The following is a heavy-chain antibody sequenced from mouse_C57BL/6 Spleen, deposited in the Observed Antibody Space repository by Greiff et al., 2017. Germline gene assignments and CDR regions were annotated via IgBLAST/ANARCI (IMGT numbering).Heavy chain of an antibody. CDR2: INPSTGGT. J-gene: IGHJ4*01. CDR1: GYSFTGYY. Sequence: EVQLQQSGPELVKPGASVKISCKASGYSFTGYYMNWVKQSPEKSLEWIGEINPSTGGTTYNQKFKAKATLTVDKSSSTAYMQLKSLTSEDSAVYYCARGRSYYSNLYYYAMDYWGQGTSVTVSS. V-gene: IGHV1-42*01. CDR3: ARGRSYYSNLYYYAMDY. D-gene: IGHD2-5*01.